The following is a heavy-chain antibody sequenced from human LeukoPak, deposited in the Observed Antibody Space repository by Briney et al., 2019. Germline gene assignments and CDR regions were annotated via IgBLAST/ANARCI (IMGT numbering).Heavy chain of an antibody. D-gene: IGHD3-3*01. CDR3: ASGGGFWSVKYYFDY. Sequence: GGSLRLSCAASGFTFSSYWMSWVRQAPGKGLEWVANIKQDGSEKYYVDSVKGRFTISRDNAKNSLYLRMNSLRAEDTAVYYCASGGGFWSVKYYFDYWGQGTLVTASS. CDR2: IKQDGSEK. V-gene: IGHV3-7*01. CDR1: GFTFSSYW. J-gene: IGHJ4*02.